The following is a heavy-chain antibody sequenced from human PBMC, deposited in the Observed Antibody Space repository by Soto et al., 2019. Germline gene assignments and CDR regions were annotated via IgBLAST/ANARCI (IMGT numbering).Heavy chain of an antibody. CDR1: GGTFSSYA. CDR2: IIPIFGTA. V-gene: IGHV1-69*13. CDR3: AREGGSDGYNYCYYYGMDV. Sequence: SVKVSCKASGGTFSSYAISWVRQAPGQGLEWMGGIIPIFGTANYAQKFQGRVTITADESTSTAYMELSSLRSEDTAVYYCAREGGSDGYNYCYYYGMDVWGQGTTVTVSS. D-gene: IGHD5-12*01. J-gene: IGHJ6*02.